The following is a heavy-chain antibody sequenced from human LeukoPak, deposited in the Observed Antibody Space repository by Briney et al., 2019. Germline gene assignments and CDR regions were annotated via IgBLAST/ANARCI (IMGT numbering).Heavy chain of an antibody. CDR1: GFTFSNYG. Sequence: GGSLRLSCAASGFTFSNYGMNWVRQAPGKGLEWVSGITGSGGNTYYADSVKGRFTISRDNSKNTMYLEMNSLGAEDTAVYYCAKQFQTGVNYFDYWGQGTPVTVSS. J-gene: IGHJ4*02. V-gene: IGHV3-23*01. CDR2: ITGSGGNT. CDR3: AKQFQTGVNYFDY. D-gene: IGHD3-22*01.